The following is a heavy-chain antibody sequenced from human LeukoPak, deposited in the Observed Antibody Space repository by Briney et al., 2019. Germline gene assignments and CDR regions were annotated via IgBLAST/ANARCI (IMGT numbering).Heavy chain of an antibody. V-gene: IGHV4-34*01. CDR1: GVSFSGYY. Sequence: SETLSLTCAVYGVSFSGYYWSWIRQPPGKGLEWIGEINHSGSTNYNPSLKSRVTISVDTSKNQFSLKLSSVTAADTAVYYCARSRYYGSGSYLYWGQGTLVTVSS. D-gene: IGHD3-10*01. CDR3: ARSRYYGSGSYLY. CDR2: INHSGST. J-gene: IGHJ4*02.